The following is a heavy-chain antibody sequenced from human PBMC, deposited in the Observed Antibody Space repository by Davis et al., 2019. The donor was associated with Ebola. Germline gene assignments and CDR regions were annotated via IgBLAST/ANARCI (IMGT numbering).Heavy chain of an antibody. Sequence: GESLKISCTASGLTFSNSWMSWVRQPPGKGLEWVANINQDGSVTNYVNSVKGRFTISRENAKNSVYLQMNSLRAEDTAIYYCARDWAGGATDYWGQGTLVTVSS. J-gene: IGHJ4*02. CDR1: GLTFSNSW. V-gene: IGHV3-7*01. CDR2: INQDGSVT. CDR3: ARDWAGGATDY. D-gene: IGHD3-16*01.